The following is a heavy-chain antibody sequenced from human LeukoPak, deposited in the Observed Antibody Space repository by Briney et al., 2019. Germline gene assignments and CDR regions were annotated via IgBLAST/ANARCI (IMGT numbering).Heavy chain of an antibody. CDR3: ARGWWLWLPDY. V-gene: IGHV4-38-2*01. Sequence: SETLSLTCVVCGYSISRGYYWGWIRQPPGKGLEWIGSIYHSGSTYYNPSLKSRVTISVDTSKNQFSLKLSSVTAADTAVYCCARGWWLWLPDYWGQGTLVTVSS. CDR2: IYHSGST. CDR1: GYSISRGYY. D-gene: IGHD2-21*01. J-gene: IGHJ4*02.